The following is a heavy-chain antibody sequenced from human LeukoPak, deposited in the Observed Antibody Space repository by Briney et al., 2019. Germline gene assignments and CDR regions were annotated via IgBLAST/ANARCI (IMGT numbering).Heavy chain of an antibody. CDR1: GFIFSNSW. CDR2: IKQDGSDQ. CDR3: ARTTVTTGRTNWFDP. Sequence: GGSLRLSCAASGFIFSNSWMNWVRQAPGKGLEWVANIKQDGSDQYYVDSVKGRFTISRDNAKNSLYLQMNSLRAEDTAVYYCARTTVTTGRTNWFDPWGQGTLVTVSS. D-gene: IGHD4-17*01. V-gene: IGHV3-7*01. J-gene: IGHJ5*02.